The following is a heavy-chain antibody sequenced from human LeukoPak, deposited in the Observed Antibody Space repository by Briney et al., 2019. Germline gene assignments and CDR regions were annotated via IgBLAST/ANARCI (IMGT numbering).Heavy chain of an antibody. D-gene: IGHD6-19*01. CDR3: AREQQWLDSNYGMDV. CDR2: IYSGGST. J-gene: IGHJ6*02. CDR1: GFTVSSNY. V-gene: IGHV3-66*01. Sequence: GGSLRLSCAASGFTVSSNYMSWVRQAPGKGLEWVSVIYSGGSTYYADSVKGRFTISRDNSKNTLYLQMNSLRAEDTAVYYCAREQQWLDSNYGMDVWGQGTTVTVSS.